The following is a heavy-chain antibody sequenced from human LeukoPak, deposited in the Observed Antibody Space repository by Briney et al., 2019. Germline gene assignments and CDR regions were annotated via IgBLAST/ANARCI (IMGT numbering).Heavy chain of an antibody. CDR2: TLGDGYST. J-gene: IGHJ4*02. V-gene: IGHV3-23*01. D-gene: IGHD6-13*01. CDR3: AILPGYSSGWYEVNY. CDR1: GFSFSTHA. Sequence: PGGSLRLSCAASGFSFSTHAMHWVRQAPGKGLDWVSVTLGDGYSTSYADSVKGRFTISRDNSRNTLYLQMNSPRTEDTAVYYCAILPGYSSGWYEVNYWGQGTLVTVSS.